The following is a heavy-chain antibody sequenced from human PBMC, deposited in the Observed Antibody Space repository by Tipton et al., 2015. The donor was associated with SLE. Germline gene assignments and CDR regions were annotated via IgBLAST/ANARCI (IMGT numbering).Heavy chain of an antibody. D-gene: IGHD5-12*01. V-gene: IGHV4-34*01. CDR2: INHSGST. CDR1: GGSFSGYY. CDR3: ARVRARGYSGYDSYYYYMDV. J-gene: IGHJ6*03. Sequence: TLSLTCAVYGGSFSGYYWSWIRQPPGKGLEWIGEINHSGSTNYNPSLKSRVTISADTSKNQFSLKLSSVTAADTAVYYCARVRARGYSGYDSYYYYMDVWGKGTTVTVSS.